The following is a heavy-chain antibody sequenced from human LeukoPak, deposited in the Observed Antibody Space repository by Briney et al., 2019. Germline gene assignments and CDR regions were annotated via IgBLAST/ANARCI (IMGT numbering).Heavy chain of an antibody. D-gene: IGHD3-10*01. CDR1: GYTFTSYG. Sequence: EASVKVSCKASGYTFTSYGISWVRQAPGQGLEWMGWISAYNGNTNYAQKLQGRVTMTTDTSTSTAHMELRSLRSDDTAVYYCARGSVAYYYGSGSPSTFDYWGQGTLVTVSS. J-gene: IGHJ4*02. V-gene: IGHV1-18*01. CDR3: ARGSVAYYYGSGSPSTFDY. CDR2: ISAYNGNT.